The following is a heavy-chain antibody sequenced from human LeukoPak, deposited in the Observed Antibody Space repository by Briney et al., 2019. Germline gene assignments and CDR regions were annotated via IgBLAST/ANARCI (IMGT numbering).Heavy chain of an antibody. CDR3: AREVVGANDAPFDY. CDR1: GGTFSSYT. J-gene: IGHJ4*02. CDR2: ITPILGIA. V-gene: IGHV1-69*04. D-gene: IGHD1-26*01. Sequence: ASVKVSCKASGGTFSSYTISWVRQAPGQGLEWMGRITPILGIANYAQKFQGRVTITADKSTSTAYMELSSLRSEDTAVYYCAREVVGANDAPFDYWGQGTLVTVSS.